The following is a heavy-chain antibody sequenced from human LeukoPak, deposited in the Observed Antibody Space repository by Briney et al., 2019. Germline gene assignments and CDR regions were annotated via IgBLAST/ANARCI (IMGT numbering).Heavy chain of an antibody. V-gene: IGHV4-59*01. CDR2: IYYSGST. J-gene: IGHJ6*03. Sequence: PSETLSLTCTVSGGSISSYYWSWIRQSPGKGLEWIGYIYYSGSTNFNPSLKSRVTISVDTSKNQFSLKLSSVTAADTAVYYCARAMNYYYYYYMDVWGKGTTVTISS. CDR1: GGSISSYY. CDR3: ARAMNYYYYYYMDV.